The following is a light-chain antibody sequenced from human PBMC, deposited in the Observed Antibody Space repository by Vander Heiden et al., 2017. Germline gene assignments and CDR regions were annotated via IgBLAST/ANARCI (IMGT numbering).Light chain of an antibody. V-gene: IGLV2-14*01. CDR1: SSDVGGYNY. CDR2: EVS. J-gene: IGLJ3*02. Sequence: QSALPQPASVSGSPGQSITISFTGTSSDVGGYNYVSWYQQHPGKAPKLMIYEVSNRPSGVSNRFSGSKSGNTASLTISGLQAEDEADYYCSSYTSSSTRVFGGGTKLTVL. CDR3: SSYTSSSTRV.